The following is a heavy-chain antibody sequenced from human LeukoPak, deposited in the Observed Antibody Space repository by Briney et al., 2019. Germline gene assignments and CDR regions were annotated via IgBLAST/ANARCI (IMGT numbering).Heavy chain of an antibody. J-gene: IGHJ4*02. V-gene: IGHV1-2*02. CDR3: ARVAEITMIVAVPSGGDY. D-gene: IGHD3-22*01. Sequence: ASVTVSCKASGYTFTGYYMHWVRQAPGQGLEWMGWINPNSGGTNYAQKFKGRVTMTRHTSISTAYMELSRLRSDDTAVYYCARVAEITMIVAVPSGGDYWGQGTLVTVSS. CDR1: GYTFTGYY. CDR2: INPNSGGT.